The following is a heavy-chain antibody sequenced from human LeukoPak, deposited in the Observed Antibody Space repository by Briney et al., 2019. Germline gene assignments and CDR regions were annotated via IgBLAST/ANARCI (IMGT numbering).Heavy chain of an antibody. CDR1: GFTFNSYS. J-gene: IGHJ4*02. V-gene: IGHV3-21*01. CDR2: ISSCGNYI. CDR3: ARLAARRIAVAGYFDS. D-gene: IGHD6-19*01. Sequence: GGSLRLSCAASGFTFNSYSMNWLRQAPGKGLEWVSSISSCGNYIYYADSVKGRFTISTDNAKNSLYLQMNSLRAEDTAVYYCARLAARRIAVAGYFDSWGQGALVTVSS.